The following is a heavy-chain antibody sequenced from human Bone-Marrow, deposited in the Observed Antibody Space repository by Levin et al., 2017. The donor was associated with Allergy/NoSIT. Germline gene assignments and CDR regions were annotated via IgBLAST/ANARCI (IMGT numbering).Heavy chain of an antibody. V-gene: IGHV3-11*06. CDR1: GFIFSDYY. CDR2: ISGSTTLT. CDR3: ARGPYCSGESCSSSGYFDP. D-gene: IGHD2-15*01. J-gene: IGHJ5*02. Sequence: SGESLKISCAASGFIFSDYYMSWIRQAPGKGLEWISYISGSTTLTHYADSVRGRFTISRDNAKNSLYLQMNSLRAEDTAFYYCARGPYCSGESCSSSGYFDPWGQGTLVTVSS.